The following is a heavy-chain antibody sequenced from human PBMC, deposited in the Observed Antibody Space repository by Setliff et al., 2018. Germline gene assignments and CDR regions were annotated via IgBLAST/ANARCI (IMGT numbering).Heavy chain of an antibody. CDR3: ARGEHIVSGDFYHYIDV. J-gene: IGHJ6*03. CDR2: INPNAGNI. Sequence: ASVKVSCKASGYTFTGYYIHWVRQAPGQGLEWMGWINPNAGNINYIQKFQGRVTMTRDTSISTAYMELRRLKSDDTAVYYCARGEHIVSGDFYHYIDVWGKGTTVTVS. CDR1: GYTFTGYY. D-gene: IGHD2-15*01. V-gene: IGHV1-2*02.